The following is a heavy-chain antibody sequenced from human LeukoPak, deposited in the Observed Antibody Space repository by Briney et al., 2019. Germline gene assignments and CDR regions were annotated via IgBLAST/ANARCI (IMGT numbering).Heavy chain of an antibody. CDR1: GYSFTSYW. Sequence: GESLKISCKGSGYSFTSYWIGWVRQMPGKGLEWMGIIYPGDSDTRYSPSFQGQVTISADKSISTAYLQWSSLKAPDTAMYYCARPITMVRGAKYYYYYYGMDVWGQGTTVTVPS. CDR2: IYPGDSDT. CDR3: ARPITMVRGAKYYYYYYGMDV. D-gene: IGHD3-10*01. V-gene: IGHV5-51*01. J-gene: IGHJ6*02.